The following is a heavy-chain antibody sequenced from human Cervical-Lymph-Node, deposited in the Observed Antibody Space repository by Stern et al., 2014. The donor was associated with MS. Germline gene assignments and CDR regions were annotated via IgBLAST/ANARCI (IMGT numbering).Heavy chain of an antibody. CDR3: AKQYFDSSGYSYYYGMDV. Sequence: VQLVESGGDLVQPGGSLRLSCAASGFTFNKYAMTWVRQAPGKGLEWVSTISGSGGSIYYADSVKCRFTISRDNSENTLYLQMHSLRAEETAIYYCAKQYFDSSGYSYYYGMDVWGQGTTVTVSS. CDR2: ISGSGGSI. D-gene: IGHD3-22*01. CDR1: GFTFNKYA. J-gene: IGHJ6*02. V-gene: IGHV3-23*04.